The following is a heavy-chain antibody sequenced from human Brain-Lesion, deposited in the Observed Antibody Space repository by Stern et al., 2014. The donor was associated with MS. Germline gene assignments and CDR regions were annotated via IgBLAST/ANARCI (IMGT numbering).Heavy chain of an antibody. J-gene: IGHJ5*02. CDR2: IYYSGNT. Sequence: VQLVESGPGLVKPSETLSLTCTVAGGSVSSTSYAWAWIRQPPGKGLEWIGTIYYSGNTYYSPSHKSRLTISLDPSKNRFSLQLGSVTAADTAVYYCAGEEDIRYCSGGSCTGNWFDPWGQGTLVTVSS. D-gene: IGHD2-15*01. V-gene: IGHV4-39*02. CDR3: AGEEDIRYCSGGSCTGNWFDP. CDR1: GGSVSSTSYA.